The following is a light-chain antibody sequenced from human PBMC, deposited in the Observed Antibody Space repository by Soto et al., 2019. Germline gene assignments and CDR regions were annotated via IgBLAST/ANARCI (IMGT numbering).Light chain of an antibody. J-gene: IGLJ3*02. CDR2: NNN. CDR3: AVWDGSLDGWV. Sequence: QSVLTQPPSASGTPGQRVTISCSGSSSNIGSHVVYWYQQLAGTAPKLLMYNNNQRPSGVPDRFSGSKSGTSASLAISGLQSEYEADYYCAVWDGSLDGWVFGGGTKLTVL. V-gene: IGLV1-44*01. CDR1: SSNIGSHV.